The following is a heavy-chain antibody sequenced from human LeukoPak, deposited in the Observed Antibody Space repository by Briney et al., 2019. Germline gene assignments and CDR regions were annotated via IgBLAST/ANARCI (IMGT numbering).Heavy chain of an antibody. J-gene: IGHJ4*02. CDR3: ARGLGGYGFGY. D-gene: IGHD5-18*01. CDR1: GFTFSSYS. CDR2: ISSSSSTI. V-gene: IGHV3-48*01. Sequence: GGSLRLSCAASGFTFSSYSMNWVRQAPGKGLEWVSYISSSSSTIHYADSVKGRFTISRDNAKNSLYLQMNSLGGEDTAIYYCARGLGGYGFGYWGQGTLVTVSS.